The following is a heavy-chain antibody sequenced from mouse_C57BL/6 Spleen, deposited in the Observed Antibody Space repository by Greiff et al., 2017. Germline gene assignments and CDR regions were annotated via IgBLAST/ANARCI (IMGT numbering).Heavy chain of an antibody. Sequence: DVHLVESGGGLVKPGGSLKLSCAASGFTFSDYGMHWVRQAPEKGLEWVAYISSGSSTIYYADTVKGRFTISRDNAKNTLFLQMTSLRSEDTAMYYCAKEALYYGNYVNWYFDVWGTGTTGTVSS. D-gene: IGHD2-1*01. V-gene: IGHV5-17*01. CDR1: GFTFSDYG. CDR3: AKEALYYGNYVNWYFDV. J-gene: IGHJ1*03. CDR2: ISSGSSTI.